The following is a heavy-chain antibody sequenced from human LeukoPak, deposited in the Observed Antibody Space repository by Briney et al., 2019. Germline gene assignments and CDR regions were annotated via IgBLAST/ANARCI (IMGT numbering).Heavy chain of an antibody. J-gene: IGHJ5*02. CDR1: GYTFTSYD. CDR3: ARGRVAQYFPSRWFDP. CDR2: MNPNSGNT. D-gene: IGHD3-9*01. Sequence: ASVKVSCKASGYTFTSYDINWVRQATGQGLEWMGWMNPNSGNTGYAQKFQGRVTMTRNTSISTAYMELSSLRSEDTAVYYCARGRVAQYFPSRWFDPWGQGTLVTVSS. V-gene: IGHV1-8*01.